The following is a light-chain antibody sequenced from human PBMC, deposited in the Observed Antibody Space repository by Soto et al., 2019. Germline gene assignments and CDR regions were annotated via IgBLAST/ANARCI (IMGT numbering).Light chain of an antibody. CDR1: QSISSW. J-gene: IGKJ1*01. CDR2: DAS. CDR3: QRYNSYST. Sequence: GDRVTITCRASQSISSWLAWYQQKPRKAPKLLIYDASRLQSGVPLRFSGSGSGTEFTLTITSLQPDDFATYFCQRYNSYSTFGQGTKVDIK. V-gene: IGKV1-5*01.